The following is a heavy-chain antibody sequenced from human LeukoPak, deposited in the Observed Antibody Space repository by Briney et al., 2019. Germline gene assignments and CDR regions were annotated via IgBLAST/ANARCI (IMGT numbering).Heavy chain of an antibody. Sequence: SQTLSLTCTVSGGSISSGDYYWSWIRQPPGKGLEWIGYIYYSGSTYYNPSLKSRVTISVDTSKNQFSLKLSSVTAADTALYYCVRQNREYYYDSSGYYSYWGQGTLVTVSS. CDR3: VRQNREYYYDSSGYYSY. CDR1: GGSISSGDYY. J-gene: IGHJ4*02. D-gene: IGHD3-22*01. CDR2: IYYSGST. V-gene: IGHV4-30-4*08.